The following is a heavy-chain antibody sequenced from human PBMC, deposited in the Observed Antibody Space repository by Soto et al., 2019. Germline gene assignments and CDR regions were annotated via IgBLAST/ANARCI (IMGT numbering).Heavy chain of an antibody. CDR2: ISWNSINI. D-gene: IGHD3-10*01. J-gene: IGHJ4*02. V-gene: IGHV3-9*01. CDR3: AASRSYCLDY. CDR1: GFTFDDYA. Sequence: EVQLVEFGGGLEQPGRSLRLSCAASGFTFDDYAMHWVRQTPGKGPEWVSGISWNSINIDYAGSVKGRFTISRDNAKNFLYLQMNSLRAEDTALYYCAASRSYCLDYWGQGTLVTVSS.